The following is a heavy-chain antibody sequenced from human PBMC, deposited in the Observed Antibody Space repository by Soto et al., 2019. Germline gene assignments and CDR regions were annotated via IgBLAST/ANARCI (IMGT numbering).Heavy chain of an antibody. Sequence: ASVKVSCKASGYTFTSYGISWVRQAPGQELEWMGWISAYNGNTNYAQKLQGRVAMTTDTSTSTAYMELRSLRSDDTAVYYCARGIVVTVTPNWFDPWGQGTLVTVSS. CDR2: ISAYNGNT. D-gene: IGHD4-17*01. CDR1: GYTFTSYG. J-gene: IGHJ5*02. CDR3: ARGIVVTVTPNWFDP. V-gene: IGHV1-18*01.